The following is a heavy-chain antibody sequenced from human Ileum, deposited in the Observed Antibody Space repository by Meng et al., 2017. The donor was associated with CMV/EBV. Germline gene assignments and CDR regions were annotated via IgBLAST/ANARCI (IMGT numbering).Heavy chain of an antibody. Sequence: SGDTFTSYYRHGVRQAPGQGLEGMGIINPSGGSTSYAQKFKGRVTMTRDTSTSTVYMELSSLRSEDTAVYYCARGPALVVRRKWFDPWGQGTLVTVSS. V-gene: IGHV1-46*01. CDR3: ARGPALVVRRKWFDP. D-gene: IGHD2-15*01. CDR2: INPSGGST. J-gene: IGHJ5*02. CDR1: GDTFTSYY.